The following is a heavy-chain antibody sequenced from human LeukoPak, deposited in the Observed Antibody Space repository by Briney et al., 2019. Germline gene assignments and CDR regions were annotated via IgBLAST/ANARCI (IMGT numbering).Heavy chain of an antibody. CDR2: ISYDGGGS. J-gene: IGHJ4*02. Sequence: PGGSLRLSCAASGYTFSSYTLHWVRQAPGKGLEWVAAISYDGGGSYYADSAKGRFTVSRDNSKNTLYLQMNSLRPEDTAVYSCARDGPSYRSGFYFDNWGQGALVTVSS. CDR1: GYTFSSYT. D-gene: IGHD6-19*01. V-gene: IGHV3-30-3*01. CDR3: ARDGPSYRSGFYFDN.